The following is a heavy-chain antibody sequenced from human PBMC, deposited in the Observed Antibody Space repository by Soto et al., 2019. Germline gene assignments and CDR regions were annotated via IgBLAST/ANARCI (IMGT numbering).Heavy chain of an antibody. CDR1: GGSISSYY. CDR3: ARFRYYDILTGYLGDYYMDV. V-gene: IGHV4-59*08. D-gene: IGHD3-9*01. CDR2: IYYSGST. J-gene: IGHJ6*03. Sequence: SETLSLTCTVSGGSISSYYWSWIRQPPGKGLEWIGYIYYSGSTNYNPSLKSRVTISVDTSKNQFSLKLSSVTAADTAVYYCARFRYYDILTGYLGDYYMDVWGKGTTVTVSS.